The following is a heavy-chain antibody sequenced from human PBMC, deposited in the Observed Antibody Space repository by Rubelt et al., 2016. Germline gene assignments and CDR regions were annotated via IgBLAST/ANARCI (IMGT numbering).Heavy chain of an antibody. Sequence: QVQLQQWGAGLLKPSETLSLTCAVYGGSFSGYYCSWIRQPPGTGLGWIGEINHSGHTNYNPSLKSRFTISVDTSKNQFSRKLSSGTAADTAVYYCARGKEGLGVTMMDYWGQGTLVTVSS. V-gene: IGHV4-34*01. CDR3: ARGKEGLGVTMMDY. CDR2: INHSGHT. CDR1: GGSFSGYY. D-gene: IGHD3-22*01. J-gene: IGHJ4*02.